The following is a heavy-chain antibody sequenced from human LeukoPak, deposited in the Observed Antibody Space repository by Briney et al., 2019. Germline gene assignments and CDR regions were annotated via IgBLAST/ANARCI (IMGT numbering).Heavy chain of an antibody. V-gene: IGHV4-39*01. D-gene: IGHD2-2*01. CDR3: ARRPYCNSASCYVDS. Sequence: SETLSLTCTVSGGSISSYYWDWIRQPPGKGLEWIGGIYYSGSTYYNPSLKGRVTISVDTSKNQFSLKLSSVTAADTAVYYCARRPYCNSASCYVDSWGQGTLVTVSS. J-gene: IGHJ4*02. CDR2: IYYSGST. CDR1: GGSISSYY.